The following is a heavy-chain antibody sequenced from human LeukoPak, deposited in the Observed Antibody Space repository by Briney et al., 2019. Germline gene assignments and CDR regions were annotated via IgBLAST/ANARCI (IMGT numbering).Heavy chain of an antibody. CDR3: AKPPGLRRLDP. J-gene: IGHJ5*02. Sequence: PGGTLRLSCAASGFTFSNYDMNWVRQAPGKGLEWVSGISGSDFTTYYADSVKGRFTISRDNSKNTLYLQMNSLRAEDTAVYYCAKPPGLRRLDPWGQGTLVTVSS. D-gene: IGHD5-12*01. CDR1: GFTFSNYD. V-gene: IGHV3-23*01. CDR2: ISGSDFTT.